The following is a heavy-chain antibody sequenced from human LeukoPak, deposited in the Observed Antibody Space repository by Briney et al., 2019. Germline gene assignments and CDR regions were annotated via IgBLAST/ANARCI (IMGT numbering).Heavy chain of an antibody. CDR1: GFTFSSYE. CDR3: ASDPSPLVGATFVGY. J-gene: IGHJ4*02. D-gene: IGHD1-26*01. CDR2: ISSSSSYI. V-gene: IGHV3-21*01. Sequence: SGGSLRLSCAASGFTFSSYEMNWARQAPGKGLEWVSSISSSSSYIYYADSVKGRFTISRDNAKNSLYLQMNSLRAEDTAVYYCASDPSPLVGATFVGYWGQGTLVTVSS.